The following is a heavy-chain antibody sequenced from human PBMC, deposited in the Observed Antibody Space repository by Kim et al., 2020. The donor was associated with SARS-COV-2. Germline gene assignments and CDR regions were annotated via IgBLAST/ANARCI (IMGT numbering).Heavy chain of an antibody. CDR3: VKGGYDILTRLLKFDY. CDR2: ISNTGDST. V-gene: IGHV3-64D*06. Sequence: GGSLRLSCSASGFTFSSYSMHWVRQAPGKGLQYVSGISNTGDSTYYSDSVKGRFTISRDNSKNTLYLQTSSLRAEDTAVYYCVKGGYDILTRLLKFDYWGQGTLVTVSS. CDR1: GFTFSSYS. D-gene: IGHD3-9*01. J-gene: IGHJ4*02.